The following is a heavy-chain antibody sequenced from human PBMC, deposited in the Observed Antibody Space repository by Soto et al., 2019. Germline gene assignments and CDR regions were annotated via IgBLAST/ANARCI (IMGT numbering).Heavy chain of an antibody. V-gene: IGHV4-34*01. CDR1: GGSLSGYY. Sequence: QVQLQQWGAGLLKPSETLSLNCAVNGGSLSGYYWSWIRQPPGKGLEWIGEIKDGGRTNYSPSLKSRAPISSDTSNNQFSLRLYSVTAADTGVYYCARGQEGVVATHWDQGTLVTVSS. CDR3: ARGQEGVVATH. D-gene: IGHD5-12*01. J-gene: IGHJ4*02. CDR2: IKDGGRT.